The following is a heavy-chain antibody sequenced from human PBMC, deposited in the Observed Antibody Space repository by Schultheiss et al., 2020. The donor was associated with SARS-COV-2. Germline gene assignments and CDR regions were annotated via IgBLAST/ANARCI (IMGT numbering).Heavy chain of an antibody. V-gene: IGHV4-34*01. J-gene: IGHJ4*02. CDR1: GGSFSGYY. Sequence: SETLSLTCAVYGGSFSGYYWSWIRQPPGKGLEWIGEINHSGSTNYNPSLKSRVTISVDTSKNQFSLKLSSVTAADTAVYYCASIYDSSAYYRDYWGQGTLVTVSS. CDR2: INHSGST. D-gene: IGHD3-22*01. CDR3: ASIYDSSAYYRDY.